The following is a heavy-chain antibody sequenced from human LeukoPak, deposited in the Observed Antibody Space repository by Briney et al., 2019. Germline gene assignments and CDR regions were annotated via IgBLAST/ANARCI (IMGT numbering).Heavy chain of an antibody. CDR1: GFTFGAYT. D-gene: IGHD3-22*01. J-gene: IGHJ4*02. CDR3: ARDFFHSSDSRPFDY. CDR2: IFSRSESI. V-gene: IGHV3-21*01. Sequence: GGSLSLSCAASGFTFGAYTINWVRQAPGKGLEWVSCIFSRSESILYADSVKGRFTISRDNVKNSLYLQMDSLRVEDTAVYYCARDFFHSSDSRPFDYWGQGTLVTVSS.